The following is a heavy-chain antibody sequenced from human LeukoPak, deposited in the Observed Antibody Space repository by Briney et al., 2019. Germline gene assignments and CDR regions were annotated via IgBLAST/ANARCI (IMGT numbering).Heavy chain of an antibody. CDR3: ARSGQWLVHNWFDP. D-gene: IGHD6-19*01. V-gene: IGHV4-38-2*01. J-gene: IGHJ5*02. CDR1: GFTFSSHW. CDR2: IYHSGST. Sequence: PGGSLRLSCVDSGFTFSSHWMHWVRQAPGKGLEWIGSIYHSGSTYYNPSLKSRVTISVDTSKNQFSLKLSSVTAADTAVYYCARSGQWLVHNWFDPWGQGTLVTVSS.